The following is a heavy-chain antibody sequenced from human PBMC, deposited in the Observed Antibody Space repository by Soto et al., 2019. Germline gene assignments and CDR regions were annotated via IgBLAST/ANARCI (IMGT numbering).Heavy chain of an antibody. J-gene: IGHJ4*02. CDR1: GYTSTSYA. CDR3: ALNFGYSYGYQYYFDY. V-gene: IGHV1-3*01. D-gene: IGHD5-18*01. Sequence: QVQLVQSGAEVKKPGASVKVSCKASGYTSTSYAMHWVRQAPGQRLEWMGWINAGNGNTKYSQKFQGRVTITRDTSASTAYMELSSLRSEDTAVYYCALNFGYSYGYQYYFDYWGQGTLVTVSS. CDR2: INAGNGNT.